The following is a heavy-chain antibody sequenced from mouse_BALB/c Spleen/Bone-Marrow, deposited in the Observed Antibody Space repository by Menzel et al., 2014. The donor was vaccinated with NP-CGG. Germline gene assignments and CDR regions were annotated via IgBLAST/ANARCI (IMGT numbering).Heavy chain of an antibody. CDR3: ARGEDYDDYYAMYY. CDR2: IWGDGST. CDR1: GFSLTGYG. D-gene: IGHD2-4*01. V-gene: IGHV2-6-7*01. Sequence: VKLMESGPGLVAPSQSLSITCTVSGFSLTGYGVNWVRQPPGKGLEWLGMIWGDGSTDYNSALKSRLSISKDNSKSQVFLKMNSLQSDDTAMYYCARGEDYDDYYAMYYWGQGTSVTVSS. J-gene: IGHJ4*01.